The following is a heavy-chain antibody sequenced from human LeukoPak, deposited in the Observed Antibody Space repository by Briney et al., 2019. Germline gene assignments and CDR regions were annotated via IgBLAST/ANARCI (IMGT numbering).Heavy chain of an antibody. Sequence: SETLSLTCAVSGGSISSSNWWSWVRQPPGKGLEWIGEIYHSGSTNYNPSLKSRVTISVDKSKNQFSLKLSSVTAADTAVYYCARGVMEWELLRGWFDPWGQGTLVTVSS. V-gene: IGHV4-4*02. J-gene: IGHJ5*02. D-gene: IGHD1-26*01. CDR1: GGSISSSNW. CDR3: ARGVMEWELLRGWFDP. CDR2: IYHSGST.